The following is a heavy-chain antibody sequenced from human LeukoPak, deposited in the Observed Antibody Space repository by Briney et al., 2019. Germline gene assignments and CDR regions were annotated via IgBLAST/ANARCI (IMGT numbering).Heavy chain of an antibody. V-gene: IGHV3-74*01. J-gene: IGHJ6*03. CDR3: ARGRRCSGGSCPKSTAYYYYMDV. CDR1: GFTFSSYW. D-gene: IGHD2-15*01. Sequence: GGSLRLSCAASGFTFSSYWMHWVRQAPGKGLVWVSRINSDGSSTSYADSVKGRFTISRDNAKNTLYLQMNSLRAEDTAVYYCARGRRCSGGSCPKSTAYYYYMDVWGKGTTVTVSS. CDR2: INSDGSST.